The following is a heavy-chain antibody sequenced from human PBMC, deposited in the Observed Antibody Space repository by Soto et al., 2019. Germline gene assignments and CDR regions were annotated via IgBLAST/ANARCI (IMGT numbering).Heavy chain of an antibody. CDR2: INYSGRP. D-gene: IGHD3-22*01. Sequence: QVQLQESGPGLVKPSETLSLTCTVSGGSVSSGSYYWTWIRQPPGKGLEWTGYINYSGRPSYNPSVKGGVAISVDTFKEQDPLKGTSVTTAGTVVYCCARDGDNSGYYYFDYLGQGTLVIVSS. V-gene: IGHV4-61*01. J-gene: IGHJ4*02. CDR3: ARDGDNSGYYYFDY. CDR1: GGSVSSGSYY.